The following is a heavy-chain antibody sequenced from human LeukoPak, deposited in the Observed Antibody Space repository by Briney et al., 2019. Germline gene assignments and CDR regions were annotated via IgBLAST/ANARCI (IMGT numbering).Heavy chain of an antibody. CDR1: GDSVTNDFF. Sequence: SETLSLTCTVSGDSVTNDFFWGWVRQPPGKELEWIGSICLGRDTYYRPSLKSRVTISVDTSKNQFSLNLNSVTAADTAVYYCARWASISRQPGGFFDHWGQGTLVTVSS. CDR3: ARWASISRQPGGFFDH. J-gene: IGHJ4*02. D-gene: IGHD3-16*01. V-gene: IGHV4-38-2*02. CDR2: ICLGRDT.